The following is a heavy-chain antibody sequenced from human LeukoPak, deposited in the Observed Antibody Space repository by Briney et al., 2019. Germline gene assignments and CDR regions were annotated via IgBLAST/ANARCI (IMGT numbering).Heavy chain of an antibody. J-gene: IGHJ4*02. V-gene: IGHV4-39*07. CDR1: GGSISSSSYY. D-gene: IGHD4-17*01. CDR3: ARADYGSLFDY. Sequence: PSETLSLTCTVSGGSISSSSYYWGWIRQPPGKGLEWIGSLYYSGSTYYNPSLKSRVTISVDTSKNQFSLKLSSVTAADTAVYYCARADYGSLFDYWGQGTLVTVSS. CDR2: LYYSGST.